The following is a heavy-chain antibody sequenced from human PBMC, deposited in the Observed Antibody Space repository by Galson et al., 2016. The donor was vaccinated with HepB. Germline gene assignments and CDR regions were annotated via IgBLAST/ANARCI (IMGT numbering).Heavy chain of an antibody. D-gene: IGHD7-27*01. CDR2: ISGSGSYS. J-gene: IGHJ5*02. CDR1: GFTFSDYY. Sequence: SLRLSCAASGFTFSDYYMSWIRQAPGKGLEWISYISGSGSYSDYADSVKGRFTISRDNAKNSLYLQMNSLRVEDTAVYYCASGDPWFDPWGQGTLVTVSS. CDR3: ASGDPWFDP. V-gene: IGHV3-11*06.